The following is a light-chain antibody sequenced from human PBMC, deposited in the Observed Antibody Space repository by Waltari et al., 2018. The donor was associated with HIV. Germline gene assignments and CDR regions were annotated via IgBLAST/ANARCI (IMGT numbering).Light chain of an antibody. Sequence: DIQMTQSPSYLSASVGDRVTITCRASQDISNSLAWYQQKVGEAPKLLLYTASLLESGVPSRFSGRGSGTVYTLTISSLQPEDFATYYCQQYYSSLWTFGQGTKVEIK. V-gene: IGKV1-NL1*01. J-gene: IGKJ1*01. CDR3: QQYYSSLWT. CDR2: TAS. CDR1: QDISNS.